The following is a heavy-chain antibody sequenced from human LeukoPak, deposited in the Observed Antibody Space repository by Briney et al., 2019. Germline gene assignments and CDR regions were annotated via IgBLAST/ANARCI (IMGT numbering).Heavy chain of an antibody. J-gene: IGHJ5*02. CDR3: ARGVTMVRGVMDANWFDP. CDR2: IYYIGST. V-gene: IGHV4-30-4*07. CDR1: GGSISSGGDS. Sequence: SETLSLTCAVSGGSISSGGDSWSWIRQPPGKGLEWIGFIYYIGSTYYNPSLKSRVNISLDTSKNQFSLKLSSVTAADTAVYYCARGVTMVRGVMDANWFDPWGQGTLVTVSS. D-gene: IGHD3-10*01.